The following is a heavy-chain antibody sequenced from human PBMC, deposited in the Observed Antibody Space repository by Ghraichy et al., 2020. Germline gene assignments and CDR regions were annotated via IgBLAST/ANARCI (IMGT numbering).Heavy chain of an antibody. J-gene: IGHJ4*02. CDR2: INPNSGGT. V-gene: IGHV1-2*02. CDR3: ARDLTAVAGTDY. CDR1: GYTFSDYY. Sequence: ASVKVSCKASGYTFSDYYMHWVRQAPGQGLEWMGWINPNSGGTNYAPKFQGRVTMTRDTFISTAYMELSRLTSDDTAMYYCARDLTAVAGTDYWGQGTLVPVSS. D-gene: IGHD6-19*01.